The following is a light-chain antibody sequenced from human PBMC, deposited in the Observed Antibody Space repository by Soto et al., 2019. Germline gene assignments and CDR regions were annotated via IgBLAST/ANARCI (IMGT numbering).Light chain of an antibody. Sequence: DIVLTQSPLSLPVTPGEPSSISCSSSHSLLHNNGYNYLDWYLRKPGQSPQLLIYLGSNRSSGVPDRFSGSGSGTEFTLTISSLQPDDFATYYCQQYDSYPWTFGQGTKVDIK. CDR3: QQYDSYPWT. V-gene: IGKV2-28*01. CDR1: HSLLHNNGYNY. CDR2: LGS. J-gene: IGKJ1*01.